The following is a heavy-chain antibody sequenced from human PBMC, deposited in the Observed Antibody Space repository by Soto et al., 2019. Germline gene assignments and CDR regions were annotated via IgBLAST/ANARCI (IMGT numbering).Heavy chain of an antibody. CDR3: APYYYDSGGYYYAMGY. Sequence: GASVKVSCKASGGTFSSYAISWVRQAPGQGLGWMGGIIPIFGTANYAQKFQGRVTITADESTSTAYMELSSLRSEDTAVYYCAPYYYDSGGYYYAMGYWGQGTLVTVSS. CDR2: IIPIFGTA. V-gene: IGHV1-69*13. J-gene: IGHJ4*02. D-gene: IGHD3-22*01. CDR1: GGTFSSYA.